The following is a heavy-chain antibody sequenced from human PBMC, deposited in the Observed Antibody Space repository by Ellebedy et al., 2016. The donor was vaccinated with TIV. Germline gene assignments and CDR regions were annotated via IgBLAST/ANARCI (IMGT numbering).Heavy chain of an antibody. Sequence: PGGSLRLSCAASGLTFSNNAISWVRQAPGKGLEWVSGISDSGSSTYYADSVKGRFTISRDNSKNTLYLRMDSLRVEDTAIYYCADDPWGVGPAFDIWGQGTMVTVSS. J-gene: IGHJ3*02. CDR1: GLTFSNNA. CDR2: ISDSGSST. V-gene: IGHV3-23*01. CDR3: ADDPWGVGPAFDI. D-gene: IGHD1-26*01.